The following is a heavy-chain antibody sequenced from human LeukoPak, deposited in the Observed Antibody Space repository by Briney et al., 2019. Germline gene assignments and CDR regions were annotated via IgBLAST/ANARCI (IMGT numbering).Heavy chain of an antibody. J-gene: IGHJ4*02. CDR1: GGSISSSNW. CDR3: ASKGEYCSGGSCYWAFDY. V-gene: IGHV4-4*02. D-gene: IGHD2-15*01. CDR2: IHHSGST. Sequence: PSGTLSLTCAVSGGSISSSNWWSWVRQPPGKGLEWIGEIHHSGSTNYNPSLKSRVTTSVDKSKNQFSLKLSSVTAADTAVYYCASKGEYCSGGSCYWAFDYWGQGTLVTVSS.